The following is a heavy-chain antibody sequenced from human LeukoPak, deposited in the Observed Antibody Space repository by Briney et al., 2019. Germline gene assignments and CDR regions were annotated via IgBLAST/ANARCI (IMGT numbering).Heavy chain of an antibody. V-gene: IGHV3-21*01. D-gene: IGHD1-26*01. CDR1: GFTFNNYN. Sequence: GGSLRLSCAAPGFTFNNYNMNWVRQAPGKALEWVSSITSSGTYIFYADSVKGRFTISRDNAKNSLYLQMNSLGPEDTAVYYCARDPYSGNYGNYYYYYMDVWGKGTTVTVSS. J-gene: IGHJ6*03. CDR2: ITSSGTYI. CDR3: ARDPYSGNYGNYYYYYMDV.